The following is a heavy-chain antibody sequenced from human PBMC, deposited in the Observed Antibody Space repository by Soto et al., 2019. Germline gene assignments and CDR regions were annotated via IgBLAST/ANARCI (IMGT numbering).Heavy chain of an antibody. Sequence: QGLLVQSGAEVKKPGSSVKVSCKAPGGTLSTYTLTWLRQAPGQGPEWMGRIIPALDVEDYAQQFQGRVTITADTSTSTAYIERHSLRSDDTAVYYCAAVAGTSAFVGYFDYWGQGTLVTVAS. J-gene: IGHJ4*02. CDR3: AAVAGTSAFVGYFDY. V-gene: IGHV1-69*02. CDR2: IIPALDVE. CDR1: GGTLSTYT. D-gene: IGHD6-19*01.